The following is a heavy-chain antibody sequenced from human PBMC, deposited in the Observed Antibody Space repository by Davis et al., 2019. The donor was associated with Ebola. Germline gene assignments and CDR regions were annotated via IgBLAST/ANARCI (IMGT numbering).Heavy chain of an antibody. Sequence: GEPLKISCAASGFTFSSYAMHWVRQAPGKGLEYVSAISQSGGSTYYADSVKDRFIISRDNSQNTLFLQMGSLRPEDMAVYYCAGSLGVTGSSRGYFDLWGRGTLVTVST. J-gene: IGHJ2*01. CDR2: ISQSGGST. CDR1: GFTFSSYA. D-gene: IGHD1-1*01. CDR3: AGSLGVTGSSRGYFDL. V-gene: IGHV3-64*02.